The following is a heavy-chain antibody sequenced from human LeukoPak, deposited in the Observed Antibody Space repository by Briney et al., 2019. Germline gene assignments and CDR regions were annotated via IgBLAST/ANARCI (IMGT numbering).Heavy chain of an antibody. CDR3: ASLSLGHY. CDR2: IYSGGST. V-gene: IGHV3-53*01. Sequence: GGSLRLSCAASGFTVGNNYMSWVRQAPGKGLEWVSVIYSGGSTYYADSVKGRFTISRDTSKNTLSHQMNSLRAEDTAVYYCASLSLGHYWGQGTLVTVSS. D-gene: IGHD6-6*01. CDR1: GFTVGNNY. J-gene: IGHJ4*02.